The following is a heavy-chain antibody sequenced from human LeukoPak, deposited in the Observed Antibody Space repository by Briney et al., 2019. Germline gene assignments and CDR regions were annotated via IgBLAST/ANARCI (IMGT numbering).Heavy chain of an antibody. D-gene: IGHD2-15*01. J-gene: IGHJ4*02. V-gene: IGHV4-59*01. CDR3: ARGDSGGLTLLRY. CDR2: IYYSGST. Sequence: SETLSLTCTVSGGSISSYYWSWVRQPPGEGLEWVGYIYYSGSTNYNPSLKSRVTISVDTSKNQFSLKLSSVTAADAAVYDCARGDSGGLTLLRYWGQGTLVTVSS. CDR1: GGSISSYY.